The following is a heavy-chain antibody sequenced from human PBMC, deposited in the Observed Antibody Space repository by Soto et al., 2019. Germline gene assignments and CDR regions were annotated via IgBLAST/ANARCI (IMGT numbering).Heavy chain of an antibody. CDR3: ARDHFTNKGVAAAGKFDP. Sequence: SETLSLTCAVSGGSISNNNWWSWVRQPPGKGLVWIGEVHHSGRTNYNPSLKRRVTISLDKSKNEFSLKLTSVTAADTAVYYCARDHFTNKGVAAAGKFDPWGQGTLVTVYS. J-gene: IGHJ5*02. V-gene: IGHV4-4*02. CDR1: GGSISNNNW. D-gene: IGHD6-13*01. CDR2: VHHSGRT.